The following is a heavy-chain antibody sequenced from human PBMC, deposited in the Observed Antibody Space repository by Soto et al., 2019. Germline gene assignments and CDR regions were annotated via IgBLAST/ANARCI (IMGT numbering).Heavy chain of an antibody. V-gene: IGHV4-39*01. CDR2: IYYSGST. CDR1: GGSISSSSYY. D-gene: IGHD1-26*01. CDR3: ARRGGSYYQF. Sequence: SETLSLTCTVSGGSISSSSYYWGWIRQPPGKGLEWMGSIYYSGSTYYNPSLKSRVTISVDTSKNQFSLKLSSVTAADTAVYYCARRGGSYYQFWGQGTLVTVSS. J-gene: IGHJ4*02.